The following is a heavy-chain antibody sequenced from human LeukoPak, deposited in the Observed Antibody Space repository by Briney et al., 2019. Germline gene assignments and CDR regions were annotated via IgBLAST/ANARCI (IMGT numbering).Heavy chain of an antibody. D-gene: IGHD3-10*01. Sequence: PGGSLRLSCAASGFTFSSYAMSWVGQAPGKGLEWVSAISGSGGTTYYADSVKGRFTISRDNSKNTLYLQMNSLRAEDTAVYYCAKLEGYYYAPGSYYMYWGQGTLVTVSS. CDR3: AKLEGYYYAPGSYYMY. CDR2: ISGSGGTT. V-gene: IGHV3-23*01. J-gene: IGHJ4*02. CDR1: GFTFSSYA.